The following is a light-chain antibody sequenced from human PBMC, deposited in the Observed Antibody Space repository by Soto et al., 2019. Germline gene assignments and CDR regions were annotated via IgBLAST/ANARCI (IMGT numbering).Light chain of an antibody. CDR2: GAS. CDR3: QKYNNWPIN. J-gene: IGKJ5*01. Sequence: EIVMTQSPATLSVSPGERATLSCSASQSVSSNLAWYQQKPGQAPRLLIYGASTRATGIPARFSGSGSGTEFTLTISSLQSEDFAVYYCQKYNNWPINFGQGTRLEIK. V-gene: IGKV3D-15*01. CDR1: QSVSSN.